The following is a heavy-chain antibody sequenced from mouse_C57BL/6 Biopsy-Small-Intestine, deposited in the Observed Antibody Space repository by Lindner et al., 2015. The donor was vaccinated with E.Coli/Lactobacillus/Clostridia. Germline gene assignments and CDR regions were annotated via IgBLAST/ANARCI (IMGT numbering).Heavy chain of an antibody. J-gene: IGHJ4*01. Sequence: SVKVSCKASGGTFSSYTISWVRQAPGQGLEWMGRIIPILDITNYAQKFQGRVTITADKSTSTAYMELSSLRSEDTAVYYCAREVAPPGYNSGRGWFDPWGQGTLVTVSS. CDR1: GGTFSSYT. V-gene: IGHV1-53*01. D-gene: IGHD1-3*01. CDR3: AREVAPPGYNSGRGWFDP. CDR2: IIPILDIT.